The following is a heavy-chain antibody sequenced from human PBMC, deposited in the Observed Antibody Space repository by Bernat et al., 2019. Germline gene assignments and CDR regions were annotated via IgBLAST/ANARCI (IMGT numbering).Heavy chain of an antibody. CDR3: TTGLIYDFWSGYLY. CDR1: GFTFTNAW. V-gene: IGHV3-15*01. Sequence: EVQLVESGGGLVKPGGSLRLSCAASGFTFTNAWMSWVRQAPGKGLEWVGLIKSKANGGTTDYAAPVKGRFTISRDDSKNTLYLQMNSLKTEDTAMYYCTTGLIYDFWSGYLYWGQGTLVTVSS. CDR2: IKSKANGGTT. J-gene: IGHJ4*02. D-gene: IGHD3-3*01.